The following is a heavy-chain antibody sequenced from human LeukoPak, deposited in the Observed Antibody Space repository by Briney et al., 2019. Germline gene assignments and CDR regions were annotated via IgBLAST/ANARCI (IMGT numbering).Heavy chain of an antibody. CDR1: GFTFSSYG. CDR2: IWYDGSNK. J-gene: IGHJ6*02. Sequence: GGSLRLSCAASGFTFSSYGMHWVRQAPGKGLEWVAVIWYDGSNKYYADSVKGRFTISRDNSKNTLYLQMNSLRAEDTAVYYCARGTGYDFWSGYFYTGTYVGMDVWGQGTTVTVSS. V-gene: IGHV3-33*01. D-gene: IGHD3-3*01. CDR3: ARGTGYDFWSGYFYTGTYVGMDV.